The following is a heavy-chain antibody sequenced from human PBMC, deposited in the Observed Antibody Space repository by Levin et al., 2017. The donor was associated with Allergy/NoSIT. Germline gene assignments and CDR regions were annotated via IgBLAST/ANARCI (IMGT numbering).Heavy chain of an antibody. V-gene: IGHV3-23*01. CDR2: ISGSGGST. J-gene: IGHJ4*02. CDR3: AKMGGGYDSSGYYSDYFDY. Sequence: GGSLRLSCAASGFTFSSYAMSWVRQAPGKGLEWVSAISGSGGSTYYADSVKGRFTISRDNSKNTLYLQMNSLRAEDTAVYYCAKMGGGYDSSGYYSDYFDYWGQGTLVTVSS. CDR1: GFTFSSYA. D-gene: IGHD3-22*01.